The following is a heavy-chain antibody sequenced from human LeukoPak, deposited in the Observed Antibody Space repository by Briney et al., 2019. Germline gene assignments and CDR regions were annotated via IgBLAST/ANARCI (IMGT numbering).Heavy chain of an antibody. V-gene: IGHV5-51*01. CDR3: ARHFHSAWFGF. Sequence: GESLKISCKCSGFDFTAYGIAWVRHMPRKGLEWMGNIYPGGSNGRYSPAFQGQVTMSADKSITTVYLQWSSLKASDTAMYYCARHFHSAWFGFWGQGSLVTVSS. J-gene: IGHJ4*02. CDR2: IYPGGSNG. D-gene: IGHD5-18*01. CDR1: GFDFTAYG.